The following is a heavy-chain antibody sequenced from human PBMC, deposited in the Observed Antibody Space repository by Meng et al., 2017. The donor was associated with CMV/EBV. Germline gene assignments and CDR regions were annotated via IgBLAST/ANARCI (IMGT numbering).Heavy chain of an antibody. CDR1: GYTFTGYY. CDR3: ARESTYCSSTSSYYYYGMDV. V-gene: IGHV1-2*02. CDR2: INPNSGGT. D-gene: IGHD2-2*01. Sequence: ASVQVSCKASGYTFTGYYMHWVRQAPGQGLEWMGWINPNSGGTNYAQKFQGRVTMTRDTSISTAYMELSRLRSDDTAVYYCARESTYCSSTSSYYYYGMDVWGRGTTVTVSS. J-gene: IGHJ6*02.